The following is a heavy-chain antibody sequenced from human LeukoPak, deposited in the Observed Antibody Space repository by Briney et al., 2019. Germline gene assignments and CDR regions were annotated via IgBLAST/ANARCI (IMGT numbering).Heavy chain of an antibody. J-gene: IGHJ4*02. CDR1: GGSFSGYY. Sequence: PSETLSLTCAVYGGSFSGYYWSWIRQPPGKGLEWIGEINHSGGTNYSPSLKSRVTISVDTSKDQFSLKLSSVTAADTAVYYCARWVVPAAQFDYWGQGTLVTVSS. CDR2: INHSGGT. V-gene: IGHV4-34*01. CDR3: ARWVVPAAQFDY. D-gene: IGHD2-2*01.